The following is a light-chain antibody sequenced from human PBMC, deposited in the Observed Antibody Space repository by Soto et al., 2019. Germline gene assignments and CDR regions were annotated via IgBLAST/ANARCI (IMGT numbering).Light chain of an antibody. J-gene: IGKJ1*01. CDR3: QQYNNWLPWT. Sequence: EIVMTQSPATLSVSPGERATLSCRASQSVSSNLAWYQQKPGQAPRLLIYGASTRATGIPASFSGSGSGTEFTLTISSLQSEDFAVYYCQQYNNWLPWTFGQGNKVEIK. CDR2: GAS. V-gene: IGKV3-15*01. CDR1: QSVSSN.